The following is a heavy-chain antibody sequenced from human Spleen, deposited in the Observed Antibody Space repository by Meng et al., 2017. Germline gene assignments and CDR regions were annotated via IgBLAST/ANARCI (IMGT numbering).Heavy chain of an antibody. V-gene: IGHV1-2*02. Sequence: ASVKVSCKASGYTFTSYGISWVRQAPGQGLEWMGWINPNSGGTNYAQKFQGRVTMTRDTSISTAYMELSRLRSDDTAVYYCARAYDGPADLLGYWGQGTLVTVSS. D-gene: IGHD2-2*01. J-gene: IGHJ4*02. CDR3: ARAYDGPADLLGY. CDR2: INPNSGGT. CDR1: GYTFTSYG.